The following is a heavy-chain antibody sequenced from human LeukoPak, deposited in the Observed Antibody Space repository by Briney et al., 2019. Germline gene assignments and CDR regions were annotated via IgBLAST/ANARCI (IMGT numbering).Heavy chain of an antibody. CDR1: GYTFTIYA. D-gene: IGHD5-18*01. CDR2: IIPILGIA. CDR3: AREPHSYYYYYGMDV. J-gene: IGHJ6*02. V-gene: IGHV1-69*04. Sequence: SVTVSFTASGYTFTIYAISWVRQAPGQGLEWMGRIIPILGIANYAQKFQGRVTITADKSTSTAYMELSSLRSEDTAVYYCAREPHSYYYYYGMDVWGQGTTVTVSS.